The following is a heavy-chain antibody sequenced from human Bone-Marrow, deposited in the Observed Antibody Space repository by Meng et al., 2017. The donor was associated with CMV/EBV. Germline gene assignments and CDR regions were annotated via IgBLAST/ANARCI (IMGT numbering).Heavy chain of an antibody. D-gene: IGHD6-13*01. CDR1: GGSISSSNW. J-gene: IGHJ4*02. CDR2: IYYSGDT. V-gene: IGHV4-4*02. CDR3: AKLIDSSSNDY. Sequence: SETLSLTCAVSGGSISSSNWWSWVRQPPGKGLEWIGEIYYSGDTNYNPSLKSRVTMSVDTSKNQISLKLSSVTAADTAVYYCAKLIDSSSNDYWGQGTLVTVSS.